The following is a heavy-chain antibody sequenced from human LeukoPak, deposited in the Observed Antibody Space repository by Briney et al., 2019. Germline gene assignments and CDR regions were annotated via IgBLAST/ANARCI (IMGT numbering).Heavy chain of an antibody. CDR3: AKPASEDYGGNSGNTYFDY. CDR1: GFKFSDKA. Sequence: PGGSLRLSCAGTGFKFSDKAMHWVRQAPSKGLEWVAVISYDGSNQNYADSVKGRFTISRDNSDNTQFLEMNSLRAEDTAVYYCAKPASEDYGGNSGNTYFDYWGQGTLVTVSS. J-gene: IGHJ4*02. D-gene: IGHD4-23*01. V-gene: IGHV3-30*18. CDR2: ISYDGSNQ.